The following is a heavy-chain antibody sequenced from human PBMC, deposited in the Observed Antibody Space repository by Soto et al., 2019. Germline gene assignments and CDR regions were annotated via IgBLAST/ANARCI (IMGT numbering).Heavy chain of an antibody. CDR3: ASWSNWNPLYDHGMDV. D-gene: IGHD1-20*01. V-gene: IGHV1-69*08. CDR1: GGAFTNYS. CDR2: IIPLHNTS. Sequence: SVKVSCKVSGGAFTNYSLNWVRHAPGQGLEWLGGIIPLHNTSNYSLKFVGRSSVTADISTSTVYMFLSGLTSDDTATYYCASWSNWNPLYDHGMDVWGQGTTVTVSS. J-gene: IGHJ6*02.